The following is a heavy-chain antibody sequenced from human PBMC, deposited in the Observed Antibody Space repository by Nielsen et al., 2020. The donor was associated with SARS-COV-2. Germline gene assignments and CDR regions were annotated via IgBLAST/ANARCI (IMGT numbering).Heavy chain of an antibody. V-gene: IGHV5-51*01. CDR2: IYPGDSDT. CDR3: ARGDGDGYNPYYFDY. J-gene: IGHJ4*02. D-gene: IGHD5-24*01. CDR1: GYSFTTYW. Sequence: GGSLRLSCKGSGYSFTTYWIGWVRQMSGKGLEWMGIIYPGDSDTRYSPSFQGQVTISADKSISTAYLQWSSLKASDTAMYYCARGDGDGYNPYYFDYWGQGTLVTVSS.